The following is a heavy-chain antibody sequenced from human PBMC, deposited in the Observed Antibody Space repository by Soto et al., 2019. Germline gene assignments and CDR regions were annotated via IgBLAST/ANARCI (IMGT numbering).Heavy chain of an antibody. CDR2: IKHSGST. D-gene: IGHD3-22*01. Sequence: QVQLQQWGAGLLKPSETLSLTCAVYGGSFSGYYWSWIRQPPGKGLEWIGEIKHSGSTNYNPSLKSRVTISVDTSKNQFSLKLSSVTAADTAVYYCARGLYYDSSGYYYGMDVWGQGTTVTVSS. CDR1: GGSFSGYY. J-gene: IGHJ6*02. V-gene: IGHV4-34*01. CDR3: ARGLYYDSSGYYYGMDV.